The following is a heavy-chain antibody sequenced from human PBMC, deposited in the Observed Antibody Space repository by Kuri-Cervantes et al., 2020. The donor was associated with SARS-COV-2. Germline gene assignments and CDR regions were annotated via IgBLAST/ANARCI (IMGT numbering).Heavy chain of an antibody. Sequence: GESLKISCAASGFTFSSYAMHWVRQAPGKGLEWVAFIWYDGTTKNYGESVKGRITISRDNSKNALFLQMNSLRVEDTAVYYCARGGESSSRWYGLDVWGQGTTVTVSS. D-gene: IGHD3-10*01. V-gene: IGHV3-33*08. CDR1: GFTFSSYA. J-gene: IGHJ6*02. CDR3: ARGGESSSRWYGLDV. CDR2: IWYDGTTK.